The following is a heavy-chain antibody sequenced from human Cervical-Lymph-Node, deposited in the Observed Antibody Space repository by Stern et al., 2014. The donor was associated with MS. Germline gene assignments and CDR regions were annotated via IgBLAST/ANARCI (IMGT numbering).Heavy chain of an antibody. J-gene: IGHJ4*02. D-gene: IGHD1-26*01. CDR3: AGSYSGSYKELDY. V-gene: IGHV1-69*01. CDR2: IIPILRSP. Sequence: QLVQSVAVVRQPGSSVKVSCTASGGPLTSYAISWVRQAPGHGLEWMGGIIPILRSPTYAQKFQGRVSITADESTSTGYMELSSLRSEDTALYYCAGSYSGSYKELDYWGRGTLVTVSS. CDR1: GGPLTSYA.